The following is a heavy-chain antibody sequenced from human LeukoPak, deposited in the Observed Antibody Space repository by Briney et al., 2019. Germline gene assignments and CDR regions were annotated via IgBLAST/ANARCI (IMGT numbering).Heavy chain of an antibody. V-gene: IGHV4-39*07. J-gene: IGHJ5*02. CDR2: INHSGST. D-gene: IGHD6-13*01. CDR1: GGSISSSSYY. Sequence: PSETLSLTCTVSGGSISSSSYYWSWIRQPPGKGLEWIGEINHSGSTNYNPSLKSRVTISVDTSKNQFSLKLSSVTAADTAVYYCARRIPGMRRIAAANWFDPWGQGTLVTVSS. CDR3: ARRIPGMRRIAAANWFDP.